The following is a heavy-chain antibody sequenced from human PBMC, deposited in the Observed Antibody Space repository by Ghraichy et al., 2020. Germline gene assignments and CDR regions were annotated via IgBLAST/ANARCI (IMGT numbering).Heavy chain of an antibody. Sequence: SETLSLTCTVSGGAISNYYWSWLRQPPGKGLDWIGHISNSGNTDYNPSLKSRVTTSVDTSKNQFFLKLTSVTAADTAVYYCARAPRDDSSGYLEAFDIWGQGTMVTVSS. CDR1: GGAISNYY. CDR2: ISNSGNT. V-gene: IGHV4-59*01. D-gene: IGHD3-22*01. J-gene: IGHJ3*02. CDR3: ARAPRDDSSGYLEAFDI.